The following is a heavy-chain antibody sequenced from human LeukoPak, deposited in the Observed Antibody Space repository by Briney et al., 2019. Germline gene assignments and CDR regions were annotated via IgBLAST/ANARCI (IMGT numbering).Heavy chain of an antibody. CDR2: TNHSGST. J-gene: IGHJ4*02. V-gene: IGHV4-34*01. Sequence: SETLSLTCAVYGGSFSGYYWSWIRQPPGKGLEWIGETNHSGSTNYNPSLKSRVTISVDTSKNQLSLKLSSVTAADTAVYYCARGRGGGNPGYYFDYWGQGTLVTVSS. CDR1: GGSFSGYY. D-gene: IGHD4-23*01. CDR3: ARGRGGGNPGYYFDY.